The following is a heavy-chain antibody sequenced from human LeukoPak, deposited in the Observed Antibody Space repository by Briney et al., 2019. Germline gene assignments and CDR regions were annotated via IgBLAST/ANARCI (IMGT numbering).Heavy chain of an antibody. CDR1: GGTFSSYA. D-gene: IGHD1-1*01. Sequence: GASVKVSCKASGGTFSSYAISWVRQAPGQGLEWMGRIIPILGIANYAQKVQGRVTITADKSTSTAYMELSSLRSEDTAVYYCARNAKRTAEYFQHWGQGTLVTVSS. V-gene: IGHV1-69*04. CDR3: ARNAKRTAEYFQH. CDR2: IIPILGIA. J-gene: IGHJ1*01.